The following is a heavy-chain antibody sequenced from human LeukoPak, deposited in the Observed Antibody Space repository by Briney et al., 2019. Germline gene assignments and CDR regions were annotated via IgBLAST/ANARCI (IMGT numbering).Heavy chain of an antibody. V-gene: IGHV1-69*13. J-gene: IGHJ6*02. CDR1: GGTFSSYA. D-gene: IGHD2-15*01. CDR3: ARGVVVALLSHYYYYGMDV. Sequence: SVKLSCKASGGTFSSYAINWVRQAPGHELEWMGRFIPTFGTANSAQKFQSRVTITADEATSTAYTERCSLRSEDTAVYYCARGVVVALLSHYYYYGMDVGGQESTVTV. CDR2: FIPTFGTA.